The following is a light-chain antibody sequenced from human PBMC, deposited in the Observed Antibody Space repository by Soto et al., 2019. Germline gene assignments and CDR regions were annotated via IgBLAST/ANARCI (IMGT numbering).Light chain of an antibody. Sequence: IGMSHSAATLSLSPGERATLSCRASQSVTTFLAWYQQKPGQAPRLLIYDASDRAPGIPARFSGSGSATDFTLTINNLEPEDFAVYYCQQRSNWPPSITFGQGTRLEI. J-gene: IGKJ5*01. CDR1: QSVTTF. V-gene: IGKV3-11*01. CDR2: DAS. CDR3: QQRSNWPPSIT.